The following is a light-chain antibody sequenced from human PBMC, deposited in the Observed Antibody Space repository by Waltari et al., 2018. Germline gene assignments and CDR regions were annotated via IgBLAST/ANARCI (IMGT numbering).Light chain of an antibody. J-gene: IGKJ4*01. CDR3: QQYDDLGVT. Sequence: ELVLTQSPSTLSLSPGARAILSCRASQSVSSRYLAWYQQKPGQAPRLLIFAVSSRATGIPDRFSGSGSGSDFTLTINRLEPEDFAVYYCQQYDDLGVTFGGGTKVEIK. CDR2: AVS. V-gene: IGKV3-20*01. CDR1: QSVSSRY.